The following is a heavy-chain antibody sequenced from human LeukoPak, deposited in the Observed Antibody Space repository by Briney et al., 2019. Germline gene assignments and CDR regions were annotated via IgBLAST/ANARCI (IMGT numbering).Heavy chain of an antibody. V-gene: IGHV4-39*07. Sequence: PSETLSLTCTVSGDSISSDSYYWGWIRQPPGKGLEWIASIYHSGSTYYNPFLKSRVTISVDTSKNQFSLKLTSVTAADTAVYYCARDVGASNFDYWGQGILVTVSS. J-gene: IGHJ4*02. CDR3: ARDVGASNFDY. D-gene: IGHD1-26*01. CDR1: GDSISSDSYY. CDR2: IYHSGST.